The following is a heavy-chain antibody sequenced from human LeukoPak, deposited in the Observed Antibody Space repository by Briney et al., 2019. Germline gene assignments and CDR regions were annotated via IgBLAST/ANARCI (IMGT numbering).Heavy chain of an antibody. V-gene: IGHV4-39*02. D-gene: IGHD6-19*01. CDR2: IYYSGNT. J-gene: IGHJ4*02. CDR1: GGSISRSYYY. Sequence: PSETLSLTCSVSGGSISRSYYYWGWIRQPPGKGLEWIGTIYYSGNTFYNPSLKSRVTISVDTSINHFSLTLTSLTAADTAVYYCARAGGSGLIDYWGQGTLVTVSS. CDR3: ARAGGSGLIDY.